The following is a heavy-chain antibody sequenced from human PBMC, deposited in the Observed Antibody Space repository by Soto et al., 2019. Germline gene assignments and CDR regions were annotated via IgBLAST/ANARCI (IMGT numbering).Heavy chain of an antibody. D-gene: IGHD2-8*01. CDR1: GFTFSSYG. V-gene: IGHV3-23*01. J-gene: IGHJ6*03. Sequence: PGGSLRLSCAASGFTFSSYGMNWVRQAPGKGLEWVSSITHSGGNTYYADSVEGRFTISRDNSKDTLYLQMNSLRAEDTAVYYCAGRYCTNGICHTNSYYYMDVWGKGTTVTVSS. CDR2: ITHSGGNT. CDR3: AGRYCTNGICHTNSYYYMDV.